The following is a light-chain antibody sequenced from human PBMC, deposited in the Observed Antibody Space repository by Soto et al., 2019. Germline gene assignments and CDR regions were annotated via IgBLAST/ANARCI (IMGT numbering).Light chain of an antibody. V-gene: IGLV1-44*01. CDR3: AAWDDSLNGRYV. CDR2: SNN. Sequence: QSVLTQAPSGSGVPGEGGPISCSGSSSNIGSNTVNWYQQLPGTAPKLLIYSNNQRPSGVPDRFSGSKSGTSASLAISGLQSEDEADYYCAAWDDSLNGRYVFGTGTKVTV. CDR1: SSNIGSNT. J-gene: IGLJ1*01.